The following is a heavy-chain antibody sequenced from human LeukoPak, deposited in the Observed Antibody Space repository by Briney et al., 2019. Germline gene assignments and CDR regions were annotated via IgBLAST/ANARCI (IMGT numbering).Heavy chain of an antibody. V-gene: IGHV4-39*01. Sequence: SETLSLTCTVSGDSISSSNCYWGWIRRPPGKGLEWIGSIYFSGGTYYNASLKSRVTISVDTSKNQFSLKLSSVTAADTAVYYCARPIRSRDNNWFDPWGQGTLVIVSS. CDR3: ARPIRSRDNNWFDP. CDR2: IYFSGGT. CDR1: GDSISSSNCY. J-gene: IGHJ5*02. D-gene: IGHD3-10*01.